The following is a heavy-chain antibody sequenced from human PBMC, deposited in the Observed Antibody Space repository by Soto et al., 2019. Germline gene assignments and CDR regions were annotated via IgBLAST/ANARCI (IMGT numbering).Heavy chain of an antibody. V-gene: IGHV4-59*01. D-gene: IGHD3-3*01. CDR3: ARSYDFWSGYRAHNYYFDY. CDR2: IYYSGST. J-gene: IGHJ4*02. Sequence: SETLSLTCTVSGGSISSYYWSWIRQPPGKGLEWIGYIYYSGSTNYNPSLKSRVTISVDTSKNQFSLKLSSVTAADTAVYYCARSYDFWSGYRAHNYYFDYWGQGTLVTAPQ. CDR1: GGSISSYY.